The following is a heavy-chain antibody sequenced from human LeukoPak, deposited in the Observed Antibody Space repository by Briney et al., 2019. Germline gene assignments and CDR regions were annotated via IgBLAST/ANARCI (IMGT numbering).Heavy chain of an antibody. CDR3: ARDPAGIAAAVRDY. D-gene: IGHD6-13*01. CDR1: GFTFSSYA. J-gene: IGHJ4*02. CDR2: ISYDGSNK. V-gene: IGHV3-30*04. Sequence: GGSLRLSCAASGFTFSSYAIHWVRQAPGKGLEWVAVISYDGSNKYYADSVKGRFTISRDNSKNTLYLQMNSLRAEDTAVYYCARDPAGIAAAVRDYWGQGTLVTVSS.